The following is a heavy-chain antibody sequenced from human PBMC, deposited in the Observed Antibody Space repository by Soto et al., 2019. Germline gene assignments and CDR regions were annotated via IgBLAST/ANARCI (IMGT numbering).Heavy chain of an antibody. CDR2: IYHSGST. D-gene: IGHD3-22*01. CDR1: GGSISSAGYS. CDR3: ARGSGYYDSSGYLFDP. V-gene: IGHV4-30-2*01. Sequence: KPSGTLSLTCAVSGGSISSAGYSWRWIRQPPWKGLEWIGYIYHSGSTYYNPSLKSRVTISVDRSKNQFSLKLSPVTAADTAVYYCARGSGYYDSSGYLFDPWGQGXPVTVSS. J-gene: IGHJ5*02.